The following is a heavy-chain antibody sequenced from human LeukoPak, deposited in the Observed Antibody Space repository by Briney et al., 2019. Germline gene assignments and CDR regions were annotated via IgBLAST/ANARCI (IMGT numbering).Heavy chain of an antibody. Sequence: GGSLRLSCAVSGFTFNTYWMTWVRQCPGKGLEWVANIKQDGGEKYYVDSVKGRFTISRDNAKNSLYLDMKDLRDEDTAVYYCARGGQAGTGDYWGLGTLVTVSS. D-gene: IGHD3-10*01. CDR3: ARGGQAGTGDY. V-gene: IGHV3-7*01. CDR1: GFTFNTYW. J-gene: IGHJ4*02. CDR2: IKQDGGEK.